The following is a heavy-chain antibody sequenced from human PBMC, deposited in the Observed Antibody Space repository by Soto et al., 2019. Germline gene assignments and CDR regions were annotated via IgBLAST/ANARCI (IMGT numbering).Heavy chain of an antibody. CDR3: ARESVSGTYRFDS. J-gene: IGHJ4*02. CDR2: IHDTGRT. CDR1: GDSLSTYY. Sequence: SETLSLTCTVSGDSLSTYYWSWIRQPAGERLEWIGRIHDTGRTNYNPSLKSRVTMSVDTSKNQFSLRVNSVTAADTAVYYCARESVSGTYRFDSWGQGTLVTVSS. D-gene: IGHD3-16*02. V-gene: IGHV4-4*07.